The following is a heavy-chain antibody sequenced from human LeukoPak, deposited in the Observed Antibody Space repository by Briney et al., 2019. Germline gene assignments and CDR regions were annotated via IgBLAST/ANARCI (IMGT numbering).Heavy chain of an antibody. CDR2: IYYSGST. J-gene: IGHJ4*02. V-gene: IGHV4-39*01. CDR3: ARKYCSGGSCYCFDY. D-gene: IGHD2-15*01. Sequence: SETLSLTCTVSGGSISGYYWGWIRQPPGKGLEWIGSIYYSGSTYYNPSLKSRVTISVDTSKNQFSLKLSSVTAADTAVYYCARKYCSGGSCYCFDYWGQGTLVTVSS. CDR1: GGSISGYY.